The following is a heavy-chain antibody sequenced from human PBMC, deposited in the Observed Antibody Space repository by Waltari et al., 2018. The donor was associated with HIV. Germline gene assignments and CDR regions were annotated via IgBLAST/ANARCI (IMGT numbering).Heavy chain of an antibody. V-gene: IGHV3-48*01. CDR2: LVRWESAT. J-gene: IGHJ4*02. D-gene: IGHD1-26*01. CDR1: DFNFSFYV. CDR3: ARDWRELAFDY. Sequence: QSGGGFVQPGGSLRVSCLVSDFNFSFYVVTCVRRSPGMGSDCVSFLVRWESATQYVGFAKCRCVVSRDGPDKTIHLHMDNLTVGDTAVYYCARDWRELAFDYCGQGTLVTVSS.